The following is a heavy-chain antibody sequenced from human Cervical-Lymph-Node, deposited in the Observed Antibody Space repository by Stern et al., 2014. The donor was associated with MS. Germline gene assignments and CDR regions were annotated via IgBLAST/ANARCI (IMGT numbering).Heavy chain of an antibody. CDR1: GYTLTELS. CDR2: FDPEDGEI. J-gene: IGHJ6*02. V-gene: IGHV1-24*01. CDR3: ATDRDDFRSGYSAPTKGYGLDV. Sequence: QVQLVQSGAEVKKPGASVKVSCKVSGYTLTELSMHWVRQAPGKGLEWMGGFDPEDGEIIYAQKFQGRVTMTEDTSTDTAYMELSSLRSEDTAVYYCATDRDDFRSGYSAPTKGYGLDVWGQGTTVTVTS. D-gene: IGHD3-3*01.